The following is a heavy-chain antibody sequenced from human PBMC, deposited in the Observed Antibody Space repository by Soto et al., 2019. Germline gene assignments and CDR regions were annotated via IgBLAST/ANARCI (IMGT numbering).Heavy chain of an antibody. CDR3: AREFGLGSSSITDYYYYYGMDV. CDR1: GYTFTSYG. Sequence: ASVKVSCKASGYTFTSYGISWVRQAPGQGLEWMGWISAYNGNTNYAQKLQGRVTMTTDTSTSTAYMELRSLRSDDTAVYYCAREFGLGSSSITDYYYYYGMDVWGKGPTVTVSS. CDR2: ISAYNGNT. J-gene: IGHJ6*04. D-gene: IGHD6-6*01. V-gene: IGHV1-18*04.